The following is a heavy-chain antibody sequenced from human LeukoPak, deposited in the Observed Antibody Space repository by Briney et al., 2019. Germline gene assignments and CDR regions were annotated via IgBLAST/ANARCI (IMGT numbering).Heavy chain of an antibody. V-gene: IGHV4-34*01. D-gene: IGHD3-10*01. CDR1: GGSFSGYY. J-gene: IGHJ4*02. CDR3: ARGQASDYYGSGSYVFDY. CDR2: INHSGST. Sequence: SETLSLTCAVYGGSFSGYYWSWIRQPPGKRLEWIGEINHSGSTNYNPSLKSRVTISVDTSKNQFSLKLSSVTAADTAVYYCARGQASDYYGSGSYVFDYWGQGALVTVSS.